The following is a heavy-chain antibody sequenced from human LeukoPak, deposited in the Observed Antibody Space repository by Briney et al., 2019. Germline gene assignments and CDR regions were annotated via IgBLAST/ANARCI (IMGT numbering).Heavy chain of an antibody. V-gene: IGHV4-38-2*01. CDR2: IYHSGST. CDR1: GYSISSGYY. D-gene: IGHD2-21*01. CDR3: ATASTYCGGDCYYFDY. J-gene: IGHJ4*02. Sequence: PPETLSLTCAVSGYSISSGYYWGWIRPPPGKGLEWIGSIYHSGSTYYTQSLKRRVTISVDTSKNQFPLKRSSVTAADTAVYYCATASTYCGGDCYYFDYWGQGTLVTVSS.